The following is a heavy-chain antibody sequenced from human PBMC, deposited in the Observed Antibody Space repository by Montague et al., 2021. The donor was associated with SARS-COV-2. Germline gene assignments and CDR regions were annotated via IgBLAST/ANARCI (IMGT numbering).Heavy chain of an antibody. CDR2: TYYGSSWHT. Sequence: CAISGDSVSRNNPAWHWIRQSPSRGLEWLGRTYYGSSWHTDYAVSVKSRITISPDTSKNQFSLHLNSVTPEDTAVYYCARGWNYAFDIWSQGTMVTVSS. CDR1: GDSVSRNNPA. CDR3: ARGWNYAFDI. D-gene: IGHD1-7*01. J-gene: IGHJ3*02. V-gene: IGHV6-1*01.